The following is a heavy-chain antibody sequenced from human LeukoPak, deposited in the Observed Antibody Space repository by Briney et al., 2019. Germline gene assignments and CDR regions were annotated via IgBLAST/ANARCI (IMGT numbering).Heavy chain of an antibody. Sequence: GGSLRLSCSASGFTFSSYAMHWVRQAPGKGLEYVSAISSNGGSTYYADSVKGRFTISRDNSKNTLYLQMNSLRAEDTAVYYCAGSYYNVFDYWGQGTLVTVSS. J-gene: IGHJ4*02. D-gene: IGHD3-10*01. CDR2: ISSNGGST. CDR1: GFTFSSYA. V-gene: IGHV3-64*04. CDR3: AGSYYNVFDY.